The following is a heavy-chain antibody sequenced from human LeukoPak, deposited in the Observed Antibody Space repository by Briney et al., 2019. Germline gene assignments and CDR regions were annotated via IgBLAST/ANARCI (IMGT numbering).Heavy chain of an antibody. D-gene: IGHD3-22*01. J-gene: IGHJ4*02. CDR2: INPNSGGI. V-gene: IGHV1-2*02. Sequence: ASVKVSCKASGYTFTGYYMHWVRQAPGQGLEWMGWINPNSGGINYAQKFQGRVTMTRDTSISTAYMELSRLRSDDTAVYYCAREGGFNYYDSSGSHYWGQGTLVTVSS. CDR3: AREGGFNYYDSSGSHY. CDR1: GYTFTGYY.